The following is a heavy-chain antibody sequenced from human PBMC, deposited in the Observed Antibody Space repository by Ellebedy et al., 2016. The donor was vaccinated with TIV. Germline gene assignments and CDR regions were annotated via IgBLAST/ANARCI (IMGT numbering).Heavy chain of an antibody. CDR1: GFSFSSYW. Sequence: GGSLRLSCAASGFSFSSYWMSWVRQAPGKGLGWVANINQDGSQRYFVDSVKGRFTISRDNAKNSLFLQMNSLGAEDTALYYCARDGSYGDFLPPTHAFEIWGQGTMVTVSS. D-gene: IGHD4-17*01. V-gene: IGHV3-7*01. CDR3: ARDGSYGDFLPPTHAFEI. CDR2: INQDGSQR. J-gene: IGHJ3*02.